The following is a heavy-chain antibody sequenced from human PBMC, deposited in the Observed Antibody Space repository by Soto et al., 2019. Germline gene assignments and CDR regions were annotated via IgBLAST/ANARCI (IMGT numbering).Heavy chain of an antibody. Sequence: QVQLVQSGAEVKKPGSSVKVSCKASGGTFSSYTISWVRQAPGQGLEWMGRIIPILGIANYAQKFQGRVTITADKPTSTAYMELSSLRPEDTAVYYCARTSYDFWSGYTDAFDIWGQGTMVTVSS. CDR2: IIPILGIA. V-gene: IGHV1-69*02. J-gene: IGHJ3*02. CDR1: GGTFSSYT. D-gene: IGHD3-3*01. CDR3: ARTSYDFWSGYTDAFDI.